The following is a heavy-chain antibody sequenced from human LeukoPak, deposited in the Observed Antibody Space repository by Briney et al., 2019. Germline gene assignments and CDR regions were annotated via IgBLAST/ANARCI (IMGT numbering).Heavy chain of an antibody. CDR2: INSNSGGT. V-gene: IGHV1-2*06. Sequence: GASVKVSCKASGYSFSDYSIHWVRQAPGQGLEWMGRINSNSGGTSYAQNFQGRVTMTRDTSISTAYMEVSGLTSDDTAVYYCARGGSGSGYLYYFDSWGQGTLVSVPS. CDR1: GYSFSDYS. CDR3: ARGGSGSGYLYYFDS. D-gene: IGHD3-10*01. J-gene: IGHJ4*02.